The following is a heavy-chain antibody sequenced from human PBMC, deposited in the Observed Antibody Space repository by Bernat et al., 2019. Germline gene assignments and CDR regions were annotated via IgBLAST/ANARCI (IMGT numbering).Heavy chain of an antibody. J-gene: IGHJ6*03. Sequence: QVQLVQSGAEVKKPGASVKVSCKASGYTFTSYDINWVRQATGQGLEWMGWMNPNSGNTGYAQKFQGRVTMTRNTSISTAYMELSSLRSEDTAVYYCASGRAATRYYYYYYYMDVWGKGTTVTVSS. V-gene: IGHV1-8*02. CDR2: MNPNSGNT. CDR1: GYTFTSYD. D-gene: IGHD2-15*01. CDR3: ASGRAATRYYYYYYYMDV.